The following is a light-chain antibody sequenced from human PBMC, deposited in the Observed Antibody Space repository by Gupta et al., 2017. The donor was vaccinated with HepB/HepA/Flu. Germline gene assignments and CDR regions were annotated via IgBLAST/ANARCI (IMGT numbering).Light chain of an antibody. Sequence: QTVVTQEPSFSVSPGGTVTLTCGLNSGSVSTSYYINWYQPSPGHAPRTLIYNTNTRSSGVPDRFSGSILGNTAALTITGAQADDESDYYCVLYVASGIWMFGGGTKLTVL. CDR1: SGSVSTSYY. CDR2: NTN. V-gene: IGLV8-61*01. J-gene: IGLJ3*02. CDR3: VLYVASGIWM.